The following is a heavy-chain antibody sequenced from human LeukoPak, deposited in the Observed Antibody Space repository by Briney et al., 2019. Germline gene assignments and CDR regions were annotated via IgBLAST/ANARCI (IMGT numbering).Heavy chain of an antibody. V-gene: IGHV3-23*01. J-gene: IGHJ4*02. CDR3: AKDRDYGGNALDY. CDR2: ISGSGGTP. CDR1: GFTFSSYA. Sequence: QSGGPLRLPCAASGFTFSSYAMTWVRQAPGKGLEWVSGISGSGGTPYYADSVKGRFTIPRDNSNNTLYLHMNSLRAEDTAVYYCAKDRDYGGNALDYWGQGALVTVSS. D-gene: IGHD4-23*01.